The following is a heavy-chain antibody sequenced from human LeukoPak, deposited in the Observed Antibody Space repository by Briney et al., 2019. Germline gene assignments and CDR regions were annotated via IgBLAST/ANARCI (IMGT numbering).Heavy chain of an antibody. J-gene: IGHJ6*03. D-gene: IGHD3-10*01. CDR3: ARDHGSMVRGVIGRSSDYYYHYYMDV. V-gene: IGHV3-21*01. Sequence: GGSLRLSCAASGFTFSSYEMNWVRQAPGKGLEWVSSISSSSSYIYYADSVNGRSTISRDNAKKSLYLQMNSLRAEDTAVYYCARDHGSMVRGVIGRSSDYYYHYYMDVWGKGTTVTVSS. CDR1: GFTFSSYE. CDR2: ISSSSSYI.